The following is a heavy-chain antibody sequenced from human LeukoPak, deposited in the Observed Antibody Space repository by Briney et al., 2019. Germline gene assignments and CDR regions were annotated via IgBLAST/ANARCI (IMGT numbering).Heavy chain of an antibody. CDR3: TKEHSSGWPTIDY. CDR2: ISWNSGSI. Sequence: PGGSLRLSCAASGFTFDDYAMHWVRQAPGKGLEWVSGISWNSGSIGYADSVKGRFIISRDNSKNSLYLQMNSLRTEDTALYYCTKEHSSGWPTIDYWGQGTLVTVSS. CDR1: GFTFDDYA. J-gene: IGHJ4*02. V-gene: IGHV3-9*01. D-gene: IGHD6-19*01.